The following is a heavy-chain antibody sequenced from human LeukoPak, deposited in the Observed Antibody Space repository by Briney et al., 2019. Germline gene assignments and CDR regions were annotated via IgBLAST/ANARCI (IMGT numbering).Heavy chain of an antibody. D-gene: IGHD2-8*01. Sequence: SETLSLTCTVSGGSISSYYWSWIRQPAGKGLEWIGRIYTSGSTNYNPSLKSRVTMSLDTSKNQFSLKLSSVTAADTALYYCARIKLGHCTSGVCSFCFDPWGQGTLVTVSS. CDR3: ARIKLGHCTSGVCSFCFDP. CDR2: IYTSGST. J-gene: IGHJ5*02. V-gene: IGHV4-4*07. CDR1: GGSISSYY.